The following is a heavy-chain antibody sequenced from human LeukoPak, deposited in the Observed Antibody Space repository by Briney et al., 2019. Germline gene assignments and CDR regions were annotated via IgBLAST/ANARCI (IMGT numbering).Heavy chain of an antibody. CDR3: AKGTAMVTKDFDY. Sequence: PGGSLRLSCAASGFTFDDYAMHWVRQAPGKGLEWVSGISWNSGSIGYADSVKGRFTISRDNAKNSLYLQMNSLRAEDTALYYCAKGTAMVTKDFDYWGQGTLATVSS. J-gene: IGHJ4*02. CDR2: ISWNSGSI. CDR1: GFTFDDYA. D-gene: IGHD5-18*01. V-gene: IGHV3-9*01.